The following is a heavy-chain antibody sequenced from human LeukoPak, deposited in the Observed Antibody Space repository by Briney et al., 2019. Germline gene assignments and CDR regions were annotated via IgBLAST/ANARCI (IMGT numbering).Heavy chain of an antibody. Sequence: ASVKVSCKASGYTFTSYDINWVRQATGQGLEWMGWMNPNSGNTGYAQKFQGRVTMTRSTSISTAYMELSSLRSEDTAVYYCARGSLYCGGDCYSEFWFDPWGQGTLVTVSS. D-gene: IGHD2-21*02. V-gene: IGHV1-8*01. J-gene: IGHJ5*02. CDR3: ARGSLYCGGDCYSEFWFDP. CDR2: MNPNSGNT. CDR1: GYTFTSYD.